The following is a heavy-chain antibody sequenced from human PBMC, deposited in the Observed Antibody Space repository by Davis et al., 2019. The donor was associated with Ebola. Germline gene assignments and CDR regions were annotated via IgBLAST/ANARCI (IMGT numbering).Heavy chain of an antibody. CDR3: AKGEFTDILYGMDI. J-gene: IGHJ6*04. CDR2: IRYDGINK. CDR1: GFMFSSFG. V-gene: IGHV3-30*02. D-gene: IGHD4-11*01. Sequence: GESLKISCAVSGFMFSSFGMHWVRQAPGKGLEWVALIRYDGINKYYADSVKGRFTISRDNGKNSLYLQMNSLRADDTAFYYCAKGEFTDILYGMDIWGKGTAVTVSS.